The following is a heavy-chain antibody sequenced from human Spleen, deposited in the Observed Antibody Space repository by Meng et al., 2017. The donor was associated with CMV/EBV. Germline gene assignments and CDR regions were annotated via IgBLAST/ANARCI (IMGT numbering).Heavy chain of an antibody. CDR3: ARSFGEFAFDY. D-gene: IGHD3-10*01. CDR1: GYTFTGYY. Sequence: SCKASGYTFTGYYMHWVRQAPGRGLEWMGWINPKSGGTNYAQKFQGRVTMTRDTSISTAYMELSRLRSDDTAVYYCARSFGEFAFDYWGQGTLVTVSS. V-gene: IGHV1-2*02. J-gene: IGHJ4*02. CDR2: INPKSGGT.